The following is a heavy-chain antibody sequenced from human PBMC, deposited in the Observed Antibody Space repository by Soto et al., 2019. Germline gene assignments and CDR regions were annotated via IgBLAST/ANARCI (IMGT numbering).Heavy chain of an antibody. V-gene: IGHV3-30*03. CDR1: GFTFNSYG. Sequence: QVQLVESGGGVVQPGRSLRLSCAASGFTFNSYGMHWVRQAPGKGLEWVALISYDGSDKYYPDSVKGRFTISRDKSKNTLYLQMNSLRPEDTAVYYCAIALGQGPIPDYWGQGTLVTVSS. CDR3: AIALGQGPIPDY. D-gene: IGHD2-21*01. CDR2: ISYDGSDK. J-gene: IGHJ4*02.